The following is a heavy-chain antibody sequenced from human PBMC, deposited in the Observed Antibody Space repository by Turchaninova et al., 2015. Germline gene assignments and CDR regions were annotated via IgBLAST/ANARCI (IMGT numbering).Heavy chain of an antibody. J-gene: IGHJ6*03. V-gene: IGHV1-69*01. CDR3: AGGAAGSSDGPLDYFFYFLDV. CDR1: GGTFSSYA. D-gene: IGHD1-14*01. CDR2: IIPVFGTP. Sequence: VQSGAEVKKPGSSVKVSCKASGGTFSSYAISWVRQAPEQGLEWMGGIIPVFGTPNYAQKFHGRVTITADESAGTAYMELTSLRSEDTAVYYCAGGAAGSSDGPLDYFFYFLDVWGKGTTITVSS.